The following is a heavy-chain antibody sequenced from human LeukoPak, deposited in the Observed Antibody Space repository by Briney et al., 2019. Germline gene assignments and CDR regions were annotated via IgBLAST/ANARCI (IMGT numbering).Heavy chain of an antibody. Sequence: GGSLRLSCAASGFTFSSYAMHWVRQAPGKGLEWVAVISYDGSNKYYADSVKGRFTISRDNSKNTLYLQMNSLRAEDTAVYYCAREGPDAFDIWGQGTMVTVPS. CDR1: GFTFSSYA. CDR3: AREGPDAFDI. CDR2: ISYDGSNK. V-gene: IGHV3-30-3*01. J-gene: IGHJ3*02.